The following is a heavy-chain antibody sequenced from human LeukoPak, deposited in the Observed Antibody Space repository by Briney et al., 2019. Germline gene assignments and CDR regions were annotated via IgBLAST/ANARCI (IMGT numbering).Heavy chain of an antibody. V-gene: IGHV4-59*01. CDR2: IYYSGST. CDR3: ARGGYCSGGSCYADAFDI. D-gene: IGHD2-15*01. Sequence: SETLSLTCTVSGGSISSYYWSWIRQPPGKGLEWIGNIYYSGSTNYNPSLKSRVTISVDTSKNQFSLKLSSVTAADTAVCYCARGGYCSGGSCYADAFDIWGQGTMVTVSS. J-gene: IGHJ3*02. CDR1: GGSISSYY.